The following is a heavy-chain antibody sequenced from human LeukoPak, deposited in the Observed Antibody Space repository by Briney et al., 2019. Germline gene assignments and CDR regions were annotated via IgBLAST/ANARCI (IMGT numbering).Heavy chain of an antibody. J-gene: IGHJ4*02. V-gene: IGHV4-59*12. D-gene: IGHD1-1*01. CDR2: IYYSGNT. CDR3: ARVTGTTPFDC. Sequence: PSETLSLTCTVSGGSISSYYWNWIRQPPGKGLEWIGYIYYSGNTNYNPSLESRVTMFVDNSKNQFSLQLTSVTAADTAVYFCARVTGTTPFDCWGQGTLVTVSS. CDR1: GGSISSYY.